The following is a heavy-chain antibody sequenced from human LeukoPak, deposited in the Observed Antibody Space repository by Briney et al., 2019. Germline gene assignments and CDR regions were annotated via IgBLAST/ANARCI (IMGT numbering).Heavy chain of an antibody. CDR3: ARGRIFDY. J-gene: IGHJ4*02. CDR2: INHSGSA. Sequence: PSETLSLTCAVYGGSFSGYDWSWIRQPPGKGLEWIGEINHSGSANYNPSLKSRVTISVDTSKNQFSLKLSSVTAADTAVYYCARGRIFDYWGQGTLVTVSS. CDR1: GGSFSGYD. V-gene: IGHV4-34*01. D-gene: IGHD1-14*01.